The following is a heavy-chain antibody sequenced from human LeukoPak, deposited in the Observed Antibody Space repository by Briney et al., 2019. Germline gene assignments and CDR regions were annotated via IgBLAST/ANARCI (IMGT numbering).Heavy chain of an antibody. CDR3: TTDRREGSYYNFDY. Sequence: PGGSLRLSCAASGFTFSNAWMSWVRQAPGKGLEWVGRIKSKTDGGTTDCAAPVKGRFTISRDDSKNTLYLQMNSLKTEDTAVYYCTTDRREGSYYNFDYWGQGTLVTVSS. CDR1: GFTFSNAW. CDR2: IKSKTDGGTT. D-gene: IGHD1-26*01. V-gene: IGHV3-15*01. J-gene: IGHJ4*02.